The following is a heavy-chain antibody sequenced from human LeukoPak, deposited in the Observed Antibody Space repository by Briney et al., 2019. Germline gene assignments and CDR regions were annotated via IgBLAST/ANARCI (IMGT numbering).Heavy chain of an antibody. CDR1: GFTFSDYY. CDR3: ARVRGSYANDY. D-gene: IGHD3-10*01. Sequence: PGGSLRLSCAASGFTFSDYYMSWIRQAPGKGMEWISYISSSGSNIYYADSVKGRFTISRDNDKNSLYLQMNSLRAEDTAVYYCARVRGSYANDYWGQGTLVTVSS. CDR2: ISSSGSNI. J-gene: IGHJ4*02. V-gene: IGHV3-11*04.